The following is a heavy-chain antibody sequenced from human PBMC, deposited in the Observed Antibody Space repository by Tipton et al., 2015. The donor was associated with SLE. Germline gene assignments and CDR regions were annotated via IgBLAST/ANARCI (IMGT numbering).Heavy chain of an antibody. J-gene: IGHJ3*02. D-gene: IGHD6-19*01. CDR3: ARDGWAVAAFDI. CDR1: GGSISSGSSY. CDR2: IDTSGNT. Sequence: TLSLTCTVSGGSISSGSSYWSWIRQPAGKGLEWIGYIDTSGNTDYNPSLKSRVTISVDTSKNQFSLKLSSVTAADTAVYYCARDGWAVAAFDIWGQGTMVTVSS. V-gene: IGHV4-61*09.